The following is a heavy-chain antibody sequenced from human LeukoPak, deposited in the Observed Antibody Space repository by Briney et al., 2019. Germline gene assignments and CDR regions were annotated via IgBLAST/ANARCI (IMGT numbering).Heavy chain of an antibody. CDR2: INHNGNVN. D-gene: IGHD3-22*01. V-gene: IGHV3-7*03. CDR1: GFTFSSYW. Sequence: PGGSLRLSCAASGFTFSSYWMNWARQAPGKGLEWVASINHNGNVNYYVDSVKGRFTISRDNAKNSLYLQMSNLRAEDTAVYFCARGEYYYDSSGYYWDWGQGTLVTVS. J-gene: IGHJ4*02. CDR3: ARGEYYYDSSGYYWD.